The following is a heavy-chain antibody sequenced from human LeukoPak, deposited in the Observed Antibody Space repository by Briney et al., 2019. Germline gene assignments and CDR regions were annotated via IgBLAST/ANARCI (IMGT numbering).Heavy chain of an antibody. CDR1: GFTFSTYW. V-gene: IGHV3-7*01. D-gene: IGHD6-6*01. Sequence: SGGSLRLSCAASGFTFSTYWMTWVRQAPGKGLEWVANLKQDGSEEYYVDSVKGRFTISRANAKHSLYLQMNSLRAEDTAVYYRARDYRSSSGRSIDYWGQGTLVTVSS. J-gene: IGHJ4*02. CDR3: ARDYRSSSGRSIDY. CDR2: LKQDGSEE.